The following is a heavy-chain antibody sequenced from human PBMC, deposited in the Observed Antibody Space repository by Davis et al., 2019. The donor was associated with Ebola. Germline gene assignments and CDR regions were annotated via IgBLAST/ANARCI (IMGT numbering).Heavy chain of an antibody. J-gene: IGHJ4*02. CDR3: ARGPGAAGDDY. V-gene: IGHV1-69*02. D-gene: IGHD6-13*01. CDR2: IIPILGIA. CDR1: GGTFSSYT. Sequence: SVKVSCKASGGTFSSYTISWVRQAPGQGFEWMGRIIPILGIANYAQKFQGRVTITADKSTSTAYMELSSLRSEDTAVYYCARGPGAAGDDYWGQGTLVTVSS.